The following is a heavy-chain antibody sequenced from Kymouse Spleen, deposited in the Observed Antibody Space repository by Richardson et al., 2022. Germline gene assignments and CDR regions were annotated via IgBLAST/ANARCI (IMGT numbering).Heavy chain of an antibody. CDR2: IYYSGST. Sequence: QLQLQESGPGLVKPSETLSLTCTVSGGSISSSSYYWGWIRQPPGKGLEWIGSIYYSGSTYYNPSLKSRVTISVDTSKNQFSLKLSSVTAADTAVYYCARKLVYYYGMDVWGQGTTVTVSS. CDR3: ARKLVYYYGMDV. V-gene: IGHV4-39*01. J-gene: IGHJ6*02. CDR1: GGSISSSSYY. D-gene: IGHD6-6*01.